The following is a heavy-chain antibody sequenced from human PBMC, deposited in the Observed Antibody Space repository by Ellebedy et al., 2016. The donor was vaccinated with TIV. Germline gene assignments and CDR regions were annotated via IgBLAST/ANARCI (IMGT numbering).Heavy chain of an antibody. V-gene: IGHV6-1*01. CDR2: TYYRSKWYN. J-gene: IGHJ6*02. Sequence: SQTLSLTCXISGDSVSSNSAAWNWIRQSPSRGLEWLGRTYYRSKWYNDYAVSVKSRITINPDTSKNQFSLQLNSVTPEDTAVYYCARAQYNWNDLHYYGMDVWGQGTTVTVSS. D-gene: IGHD1-20*01. CDR1: GDSVSSNSAA. CDR3: ARAQYNWNDLHYYGMDV.